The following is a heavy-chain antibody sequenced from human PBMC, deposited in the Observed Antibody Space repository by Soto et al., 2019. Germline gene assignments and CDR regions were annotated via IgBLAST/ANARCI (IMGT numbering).Heavy chain of an antibody. CDR1: GYSFTSYW. Sequence: EVQLVQSGAEVKKPGESLRISCKGSGYSFTSYWISWVRQMPGKGLEWMGRIDPSDSYTNYSPSFQGHVTISADKSISTTYLQWSSLKASDTAMYYCARWGYCSGGSCYGFDPWGQGTLVTVSS. D-gene: IGHD2-15*01. J-gene: IGHJ5*02. V-gene: IGHV5-10-1*01. CDR2: IDPSDSYT. CDR3: ARWGYCSGGSCYGFDP.